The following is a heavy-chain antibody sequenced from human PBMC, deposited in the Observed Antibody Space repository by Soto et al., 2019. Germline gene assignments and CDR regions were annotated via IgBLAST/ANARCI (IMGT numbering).Heavy chain of an antibody. CDR3: ARPWYRASGEDAFDI. J-gene: IGHJ3*02. V-gene: IGHV4-39*01. CDR1: GGSISSGDYY. CDR2: IYYSGST. D-gene: IGHD2-15*01. Sequence: PSETLSLTCTVSGGSISSGDYYWSWIRQPPGKGLEWIGCIYYSGSTNYNPSLKSRVTISVDTSKNQFSLKLSSVTAADTAVYYCARPWYRASGEDAFDIWGQGTIVTVSS.